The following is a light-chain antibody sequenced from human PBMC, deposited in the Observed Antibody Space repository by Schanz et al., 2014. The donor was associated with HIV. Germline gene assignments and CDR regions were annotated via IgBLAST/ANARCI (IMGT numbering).Light chain of an antibody. CDR1: SSDVGGSDS. CDR2: DVT. V-gene: IGLV2-14*03. CDR3: NSYTRTSTPV. Sequence: QSALTQPASVSGSPGQSITISCTGTSSDVGGSDSVSWFQQNPGKAPRLLIYDVTNRPSGVSHRFSGSKSGNTASLTISGLQAEDEADYYCNSYTRTSTPVFGGGTKLTVL. J-gene: IGLJ2*01.